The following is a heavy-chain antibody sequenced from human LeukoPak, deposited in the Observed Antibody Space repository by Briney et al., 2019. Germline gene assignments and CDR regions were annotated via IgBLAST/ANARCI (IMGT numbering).Heavy chain of an antibody. J-gene: IGHJ2*01. CDR1: GFIFSIYW. V-gene: IGHV3-7*01. D-gene: IGHD4-17*01. CDR3: ARDYGDYTWYSDL. Sequence: PGGSLRLSCAASGFIFSIYWMSWVRQAPGKGLEWVANIKQDGSEKNYVDSVKGRFTISRDNAKNSLFLQMDSLRAEDSAVYYCARDYGDYTWYSDLWGRGTLVTVSS. CDR2: IKQDGSEK.